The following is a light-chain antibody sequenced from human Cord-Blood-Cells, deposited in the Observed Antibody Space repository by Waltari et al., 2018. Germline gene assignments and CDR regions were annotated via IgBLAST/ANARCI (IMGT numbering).Light chain of an antibody. V-gene: IGLV1-44*01. CDR1: NSNIGRNT. CDR2: SNN. CDR3: AAGDDSLDGWV. Sequence: QSVLTQPPSASGTPGQRVTISCSGSNSNIGRNTVNWYQQLPGTAPKHRIDSNNQRPSWVRDRFAGSKSGTSASLAISGLQSEGESGYYCAAGDDSLDGWVFGGGTKLTVL. J-gene: IGLJ3*02.